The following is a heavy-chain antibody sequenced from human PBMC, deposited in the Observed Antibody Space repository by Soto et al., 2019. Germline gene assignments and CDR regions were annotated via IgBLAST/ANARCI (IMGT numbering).Heavy chain of an antibody. CDR3: AGFFLGGVNH. J-gene: IGHJ4*02. V-gene: IGHV3-53*04. CDR2: IYSGGST. CDR1: GFTVSSNY. Sequence: EVQLVESGGGLVQPGGSLRLSCAASGFTVSSNYMSWVRQAPGKGLEWVSVIYSGGSTYYADSVKGRFTISRHNSKNTLYLKMNGRRAEDGAVYPCAGFFLGGVNHGGRGTLVSVSS. D-gene: IGHD3-16*01.